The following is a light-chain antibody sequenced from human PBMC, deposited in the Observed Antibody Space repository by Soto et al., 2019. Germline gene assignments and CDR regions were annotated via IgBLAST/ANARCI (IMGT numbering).Light chain of an antibody. V-gene: IGKV3-20*01. CDR1: QSVSTSY. CDR2: GAS. J-gene: IGKJ1*01. CDR3: QQYGNPRGT. Sequence: EIVLTQSPCTLSWSPGDRATLSCRASQSVSTSYLAWYQQKPGQAPRLLIYGASSRATGIPDRFSGSGSGTDFTLTISALEPEDFAVYYCQQYGNPRGTFGQGTKVDIK.